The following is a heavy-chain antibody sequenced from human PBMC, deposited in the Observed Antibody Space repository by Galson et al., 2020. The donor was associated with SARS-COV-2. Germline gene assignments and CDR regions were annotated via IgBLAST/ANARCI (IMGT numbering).Heavy chain of an antibody. V-gene: IGHV4-4*07. J-gene: IGHJ5*02. CDR2: IYTSGST. CDR1: GGSISSYY. CDR3: ARDLEAAGGNWFDP. Sequence: SETLSLTCTVSGGSISSYYWSWIRQPAGKGLEWIGRIYTSGSTNYNPSLKSRVTMSVDTSKNQFSLKLSSVTAADTAVYYCARDLEAAGGNWFDPWGQGTLVNVSS. D-gene: IGHD3-16*01.